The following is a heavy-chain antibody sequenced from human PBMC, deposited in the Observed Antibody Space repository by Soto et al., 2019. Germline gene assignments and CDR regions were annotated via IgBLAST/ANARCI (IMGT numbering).Heavy chain of an antibody. CDR3: ARDQEGSGSHWLGYNYYAMDV. J-gene: IGHJ6*02. V-gene: IGHV3-11*01. CDR1: GFTITDYY. Sequence: GSLRLSCGASGFTITDYYMSWIRQAPGKGLEWVSHISSVGTTTYYADSVKGRFSISMDNAKNSLYLQMNSLRAEDTAVYYCARDQEGSGSHWLGYNYYAMDVWGQGTTVTVSS. D-gene: IGHD3-10*01. CDR2: ISSVGTTT.